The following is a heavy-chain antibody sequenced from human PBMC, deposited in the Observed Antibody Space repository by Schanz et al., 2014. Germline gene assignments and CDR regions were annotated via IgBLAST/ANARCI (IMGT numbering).Heavy chain of an antibody. CDR3: AKKQYDDVDLSSFYFDF. CDR1: GFTFSAYY. Sequence: EVQLVESGGGLVQPGGSLRLSCAASGFTFSAYYMDWVRQAPGKGLEWVSTIGTSGGTNYAESVKGRFTISRDNSKNTLYLQMNSLRAEDTAIYYCAKKQYDDVDLSSFYFDFWGQGTLVTVSS. J-gene: IGHJ4*02. CDR2: IGTSGGT. D-gene: IGHD3-10*02. V-gene: IGHV3-23*04.